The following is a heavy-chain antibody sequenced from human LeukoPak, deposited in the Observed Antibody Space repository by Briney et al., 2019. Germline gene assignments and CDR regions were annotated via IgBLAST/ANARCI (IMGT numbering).Heavy chain of an antibody. CDR2: IRYDGSNK. CDR1: GFTFSSYG. CDR3: AKLPSTYSNYYYYMDV. V-gene: IGHV3-30*02. D-gene: IGHD4-11*01. Sequence: GGSLRLSCAASGFTFSSYGMHWVRQAPGKGLEWVAFIRYDGSNKYYADSVKGRFTISRDNSKNTLYLQMNSLRAGDTAVYYCAKLPSTYSNYYYYMDVWGKGTTVTVSS. J-gene: IGHJ6*03.